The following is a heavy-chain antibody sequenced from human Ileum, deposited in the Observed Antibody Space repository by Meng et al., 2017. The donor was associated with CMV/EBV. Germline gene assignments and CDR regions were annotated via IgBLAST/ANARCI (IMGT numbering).Heavy chain of an antibody. V-gene: IGHV3-7*01. CDR3: ARILSREGRAFNAFDF. CDR2: IKPDGSDT. CDR1: EFAFSRYW. D-gene: IGHD2-21*01. Sequence: GESLKISCAASEFAFSRYWMSWVRQAPGKGLEWVANIKPDGSDTDYLDSVKGRFTISRDNAKNSLYLNLDSLRAQDTAVYYCARILSREGRAFNAFDFWGQGTMVTVSS. J-gene: IGHJ3*01.